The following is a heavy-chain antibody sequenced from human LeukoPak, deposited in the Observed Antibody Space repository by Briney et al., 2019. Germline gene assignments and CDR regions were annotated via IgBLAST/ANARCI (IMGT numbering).Heavy chain of an antibody. CDR3: ARGNNYDFWSGHNYYYYYMDV. V-gene: IGHV1-18*01. Sequence: ASVKVSCKASGYTFTSYGISWVRQAPGQGLEWMGWISAYIGNTNYAQKLQGRVTMTTDTSTSTAYMELRSLRSDDTAVYYCARGNNYDFWSGHNYYYYYMDVWGKGTTVTVSS. CDR1: GYTFTSYG. D-gene: IGHD3-3*01. CDR2: ISAYIGNT. J-gene: IGHJ6*03.